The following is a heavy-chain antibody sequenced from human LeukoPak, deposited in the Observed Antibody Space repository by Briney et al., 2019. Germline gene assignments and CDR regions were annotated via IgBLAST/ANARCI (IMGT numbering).Heavy chain of an antibody. V-gene: IGHV3-21*04. CDR2: ISSGSSAI. J-gene: IGHJ4*02. D-gene: IGHD3-3*01. CDR1: GFTFSSYS. CDR3: AKDSYYDFWSGYYSVFDY. Sequence: SGGSLRLSCAASGFTFSSYSMNWVRQAPGKGLEWVSSISSGSSAIYYADSVKGRFTISRDNSKNTLYLQMNSLRAEDTAVYYCAKDSYYDFWSGYYSVFDYWGQGTLVTVSS.